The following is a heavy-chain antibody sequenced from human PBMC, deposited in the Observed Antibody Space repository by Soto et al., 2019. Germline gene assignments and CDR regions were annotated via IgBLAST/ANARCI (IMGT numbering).Heavy chain of an antibody. V-gene: IGHV3-33*01. CDR3: ARDLATYDVWSGYFGHGMDV. CDR1: GLTFSTYG. D-gene: IGHD3-3*01. J-gene: IGHJ6*02. Sequence: PGGSLRLSCAVSGLTFSTYGMHWVRQAPGKGLEWVAVIWYDGSNEYYADSVKGRVTCSRDNAKNTLYLQMNSLRAEDTAVYYCARDLATYDVWSGYFGHGMDVWDQGTTVTVS. CDR2: IWYDGSNE.